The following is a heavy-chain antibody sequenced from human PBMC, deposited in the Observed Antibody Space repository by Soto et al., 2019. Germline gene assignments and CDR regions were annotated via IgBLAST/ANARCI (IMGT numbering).Heavy chain of an antibody. Sequence: PGGSLRLSCVASGFTFRSYAMSWVRQAPGKGLEWVSGISGSSSTIYYADSVKGRFTISRDNAKNSLYLQMNSLRDEDTAVYYCAREGGNLNWFDPWGQGTLVTVSS. J-gene: IGHJ5*02. V-gene: IGHV3-48*02. CDR1: GFTFRSYA. CDR2: ISGSSSTI. CDR3: AREGGNLNWFDP. D-gene: IGHD1-26*01.